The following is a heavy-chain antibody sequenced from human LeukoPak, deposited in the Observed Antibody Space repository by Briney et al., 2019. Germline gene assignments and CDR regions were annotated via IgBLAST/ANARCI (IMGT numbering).Heavy chain of an antibody. J-gene: IGHJ3*02. V-gene: IGHV3-7*01. CDR1: GFSIRDYW. Sequence: PGGSLRLSCAASGFSIRDYWMTWVRQAPGKGLEWLANIKEDGSQQFSVDSAKGRFTISRDNAKNSLYLQMNSLRAEDTAVYYCARDLAVPAAIRAGTTNGAFDIWGQGTMVTVSS. CDR3: ARDLAVPAAIRAGTTNGAFDI. CDR2: IKEDGSQQ. D-gene: IGHD2-2*01.